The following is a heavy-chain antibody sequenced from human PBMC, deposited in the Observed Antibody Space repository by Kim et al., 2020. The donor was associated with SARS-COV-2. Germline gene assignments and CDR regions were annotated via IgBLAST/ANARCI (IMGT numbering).Heavy chain of an antibody. V-gene: IGHV3-30*04. D-gene: IGHD6-13*01. J-gene: IGHJ4*02. Sequence: GGSLRLSCAASGFTFSSYTIHWVRQAPGKGLEWVALISSDGSNQYYADSVKGQFTISRDNSKSILYLQMDSLRSEDTAVYYCARDAVLSRIAAAVTTIYYFDSWGQGTPVSVSS. CDR2: ISSDGSNQ. CDR3: ARDAVLSRIAAAVTTIYYFDS. CDR1: GFTFSSYT.